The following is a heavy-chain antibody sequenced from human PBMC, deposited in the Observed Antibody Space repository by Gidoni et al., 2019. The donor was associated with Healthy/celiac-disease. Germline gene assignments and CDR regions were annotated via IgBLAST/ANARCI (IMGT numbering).Heavy chain of an antibody. D-gene: IGHD3-10*01. CDR1: GFTFSSYA. J-gene: IGHJ4*02. CDR3: ANWKDGPNYYGSGFLDY. CDR2: ISGSGGST. V-gene: IGHV3-23*01. Sequence: EVQLLESGGGLVQPGGSLRLSCAASGFTFSSYAMSWVRQAPGKRLEWVSAISGSGGSTYYADSVKGRFTISRDNSKNTLYLQMNSLRAEDTAVYYCANWKDGPNYYGSGFLDYWGQGTLVTVSS.